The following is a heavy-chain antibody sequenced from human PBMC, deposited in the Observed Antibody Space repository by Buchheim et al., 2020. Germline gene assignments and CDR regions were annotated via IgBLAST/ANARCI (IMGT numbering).Heavy chain of an antibody. CDR2: IRYDGSNK. V-gene: IGHV3-30*02. D-gene: IGHD3-22*01. CDR3: AKDRSDYYDSSGYYRHNYFDH. CDR1: GFTFSSYG. J-gene: IGHJ4*02. Sequence: QVQLVESGGGVVQPGRSLRLSCAASGFTFSSYGMHWVRQAPGKGLEWVAFIRYDGSNKYYADSVKGRFTISRDNSKNTLYLQMNSLRAEDTAVYYCAKDRSDYYDSSGYYRHNYFDHWGQGTL.